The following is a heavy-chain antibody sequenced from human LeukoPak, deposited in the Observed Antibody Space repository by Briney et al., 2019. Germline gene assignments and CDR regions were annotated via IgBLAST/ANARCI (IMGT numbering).Heavy chain of an antibody. CDR1: GGTFSSYA. D-gene: IGHD3-22*01. CDR3: ASSLYYDSSGYNFDY. V-gene: IGHV1-69*01. CDR2: IIPIFGTA. J-gene: IGHJ4*02. Sequence: SVKVSCKASGGTFSSYAISWVRQAPGQGLEWMGGIIPIFGTANYAQKFQGRVTVTADESTSTAYMELSSLRSEDTAVYYCASSLYYDSSGYNFDYWGQGTLVTVSS.